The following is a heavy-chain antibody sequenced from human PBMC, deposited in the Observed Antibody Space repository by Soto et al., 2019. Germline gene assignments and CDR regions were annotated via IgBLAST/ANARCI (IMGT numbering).Heavy chain of an antibody. CDR1: GYTFTSYY. CDR2: INPSGGST. D-gene: IGHD2-2*01. Sequence: ASVKVSCKASGYTFTSYYMHWVRQAPGQGLEWMGIINPSGGSTSYAQKFQGRVTMTRDTSTSTVYMELSSLRAEDTAVYYCARAAAGYCISTSCPNMDVWGQGTTVTVS. J-gene: IGHJ6*02. V-gene: IGHV1-46*01. CDR3: ARAAAGYCISTSCPNMDV.